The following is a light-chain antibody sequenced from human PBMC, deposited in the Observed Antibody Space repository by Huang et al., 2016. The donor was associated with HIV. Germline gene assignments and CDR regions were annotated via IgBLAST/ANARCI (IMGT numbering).Light chain of an antibody. CDR1: QDISNY. CDR3: QQYDNLPPLT. Sequence: DIQMTQSPSSLSASVGDRVTITCQASQDISNYLNWYQQKPGKAPKLLIYDASNLETGVQARFRGSGSGTDFTFTISSLQPEDIATYYCQQYDNLPPLTFGGGTKVEIK. V-gene: IGKV1-33*01. CDR2: DAS. J-gene: IGKJ4*01.